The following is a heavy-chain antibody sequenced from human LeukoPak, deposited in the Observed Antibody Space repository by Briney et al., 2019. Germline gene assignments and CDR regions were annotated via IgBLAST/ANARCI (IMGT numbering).Heavy chain of an antibody. CDR2: IRYDGSNK. J-gene: IGHJ6*03. V-gene: IGHV3-30*02. CDR3: ARVVYYYYYMDV. CDR1: GFTFSSYS. Sequence: GGSLRLSCAASGFTFSSYSMNWVRQAPGKGLEWVAFIRYDGSNKYYADSVKGRFTISRDNSKNTLYLHMNSLRAEDTAVYYCARVVYYYYYMDVWGKGTTVTVSS.